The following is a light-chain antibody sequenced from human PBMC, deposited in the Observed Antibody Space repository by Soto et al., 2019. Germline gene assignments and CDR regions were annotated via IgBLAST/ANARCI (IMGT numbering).Light chain of an antibody. CDR1: ESVTNY. Sequence: EIVLTQSPATLSLSPGEIGTLCCRASESVTNYLAWYQQKPGQAPRILVYDVSNRATGIPDRFSGSGSGTDFTLTISRLEPEDFAVYYCQQYGSSGTFGQGTKVDIK. V-gene: IGKV3-20*01. CDR3: QQYGSSGT. J-gene: IGKJ1*01. CDR2: DVS.